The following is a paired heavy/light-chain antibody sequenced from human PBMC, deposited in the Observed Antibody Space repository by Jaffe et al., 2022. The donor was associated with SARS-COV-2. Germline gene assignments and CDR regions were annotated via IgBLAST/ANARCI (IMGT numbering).Heavy chain of an antibody. D-gene: IGHD6-19*01. Sequence: EVQLVESGGGLVQPGGSLKLSCAASGFTFSGSTIHWVRQASGKGLEWLGRIRSKADSYATVFGASVKGRFTISRDDSKNTVYLHMSSLKSEDTGMYYCCSDEQWQVLGYWGQGTLVTVSS. V-gene: IGHV3-73*02. J-gene: IGHJ4*02. CDR3: CSDEQWQVLGY. CDR1: GFTFSGST. CDR2: IRSKADSYAT.
Light chain of an antibody. CDR2: STD. V-gene: IGLV7-43*01. Sequence: QTVVTQEPSLTVSPGGAVTLTCGSSTAAVTSGYYANWFQQKPGQAPRALIYSTDNKYFWTPARFSGSLLGGKAALTLSGVQPEDEAEYYCLLHYGGTWVFGGGTKLTVL. CDR3: LLHYGGTWV. CDR1: TAAVTSGYY. J-gene: IGLJ3*02.